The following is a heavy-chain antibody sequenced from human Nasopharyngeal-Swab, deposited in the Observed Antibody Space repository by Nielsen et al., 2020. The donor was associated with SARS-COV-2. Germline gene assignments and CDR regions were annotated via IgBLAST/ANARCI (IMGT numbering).Heavy chain of an antibody. CDR3: VRDHLGSNYFDY. CDR1: GFTFSSYS. Sequence: GGSLRLSCAASGFTFSSYSMNWVRQAPGKGLEWVSFISLSSSVIHYADPVKGRFTISRDNAKNSLYLQMNSLRDEDTAVYYCVRDHLGSNYFDYWGQGTLVTVSS. CDR2: ISLSSSVI. J-gene: IGHJ4*02. V-gene: IGHV3-48*02.